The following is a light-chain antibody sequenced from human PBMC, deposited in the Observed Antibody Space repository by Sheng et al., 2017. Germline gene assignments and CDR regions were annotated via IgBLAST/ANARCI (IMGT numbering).Light chain of an antibody. CDR1: QSISTH. Sequence: EIVMTQSPATLSVSPGERVTLSCRASQSISTHLAWYQQKPGQAPRLLIYGASTRATGIPARFSGSGSGTDFTLTISSLQPEDFATYYCQQSYSSPPTFGQGTKVEVK. V-gene: IGKV3-15*01. CDR2: GAS. CDR3: QQSYSSPPT. J-gene: IGKJ1*01.